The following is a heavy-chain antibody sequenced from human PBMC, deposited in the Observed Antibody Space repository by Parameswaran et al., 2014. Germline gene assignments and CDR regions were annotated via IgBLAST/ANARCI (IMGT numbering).Heavy chain of an antibody. Sequence: ARWIRQPPGKALEWLALIDWDDDKYYSTSLKTRLTISKDTSKNQVVLTMTNMDPVDTATYYCARIRDNDYGGNVGGDAFDIWGQGTMVTVSS. CDR2: IDWDDDK. CDR3: ARIRDNDYGGNVGGDAFDI. V-gene: IGHV2-70*01. J-gene: IGHJ3*02. D-gene: IGHD4-23*01.